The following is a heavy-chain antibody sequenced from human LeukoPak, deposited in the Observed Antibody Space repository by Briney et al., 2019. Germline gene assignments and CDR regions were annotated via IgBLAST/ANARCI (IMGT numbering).Heavy chain of an antibody. CDR2: IYYSGST. CDR1: GGSISSSSYY. J-gene: IGHJ3*02. V-gene: IGHV4-39*07. CDR3: ARSRGAVAGWSFDI. D-gene: IGHD6-19*01. Sequence: SETLSLTCTVSGGSISSSSYYWGWIRQPPGKGLEWIGSIYYSGSTNYNPSLKSRVTMSVDKSKNHFSLKLTSVTAADMAVYYCARSRGAVAGWSFDIWGQGTVVTVSS.